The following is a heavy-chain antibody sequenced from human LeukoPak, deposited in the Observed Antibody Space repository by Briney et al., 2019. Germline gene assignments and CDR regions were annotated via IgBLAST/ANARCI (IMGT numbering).Heavy chain of an antibody. CDR3: ARVVFLEWWIDY. CDR2: IYYSGST. V-gene: IGHV4-59*01. D-gene: IGHD3-3*01. CDR1: GGSISSYY. Sequence: SETLSLTCTVSGGSISSYYWSWIRQPPGKGLEWIGYIYYSGSTNYSPSLKSRVTISVDTSKNQFSLKLSSVTAADTAVYYCARVVFLEWWIDYWGQGTLVTVSS. J-gene: IGHJ4*02.